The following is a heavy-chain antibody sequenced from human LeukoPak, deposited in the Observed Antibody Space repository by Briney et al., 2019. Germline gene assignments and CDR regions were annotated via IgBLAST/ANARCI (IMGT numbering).Heavy chain of an antibody. Sequence: GGSLRLSCAASGFTFSDYFMSWIRQAPGKGLDWVSYISGSGGAIYYADSVKGRFTISRDSAENTLYLQMKSLKAEDTAFYYCARPLLYYYGSETYFWFDLWGQGTLVTVSS. CDR2: ISGSGGAI. V-gene: IGHV3-11*04. CDR3: ARPLLYYYGSETYFWFDL. J-gene: IGHJ5*02. D-gene: IGHD3-10*01. CDR1: GFTFSDYF.